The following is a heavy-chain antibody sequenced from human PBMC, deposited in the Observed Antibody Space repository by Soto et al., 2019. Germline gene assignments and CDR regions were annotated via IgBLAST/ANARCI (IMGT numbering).Heavy chain of an antibody. CDR1: GFTFSVYA. J-gene: IGHJ2*01. D-gene: IGHD3-22*01. V-gene: IGHV3-23*01. Sequence: GGSLRLSCAASGFTFSVYAMSWVRQAPGKGLEWVSGISGSGDSTHYADSVKGRFTVSRDNAKNSLYLQMNSLRDEDTAVYYCARAPYYYDSSGYGYWYFDLWGRGTLVTVSS. CDR3: ARAPYYYDSSGYGYWYFDL. CDR2: ISGSGDST.